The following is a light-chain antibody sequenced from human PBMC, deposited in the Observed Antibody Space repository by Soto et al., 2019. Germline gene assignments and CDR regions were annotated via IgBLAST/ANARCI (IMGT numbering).Light chain of an antibody. V-gene: IGKV1-6*01. CDR2: AAS. CDR3: LQDYDYPLT. CDR1: QGIRDD. J-gene: IGKJ4*01. Sequence: AIQMTQSPSSLSASVGDRVTITCRASQGIRDDLGWYQQKPGKPPKLLIYAASSLQSGVPSRFSGSGSGTDFTLTISSLQPEDFATYYCLQDYDYPLTFGGGTKVEIK.